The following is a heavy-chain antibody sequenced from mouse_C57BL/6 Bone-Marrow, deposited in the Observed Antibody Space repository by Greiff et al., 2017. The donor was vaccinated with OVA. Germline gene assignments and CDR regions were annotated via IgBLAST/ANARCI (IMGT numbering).Heavy chain of an antibody. V-gene: IGHV5-6*01. D-gene: IGHD2-1*01. J-gene: IGHJ2*01. CDR1: GFTFSSYG. CDR2: ISSGGSYT. Sequence: EVQRVESGGDLVKPGGSLKLSCAASGFTFSSYGMSWVRQTPDKRLEWVATISSGGSYTDYPDSVKGRFTISSGNAKITLYRQMSSLKSEDTAMYYCARRGNSLWVLYYFDYWGQGTTLTVSS. CDR3: ARRGNSLWVLYYFDY.